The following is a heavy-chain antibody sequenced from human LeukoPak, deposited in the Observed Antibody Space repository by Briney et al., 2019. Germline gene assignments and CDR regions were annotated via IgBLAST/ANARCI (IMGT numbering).Heavy chain of an antibody. CDR3: ARFATYGSGTYAFDY. Sequence: GGSLRLSCAASGFTFSSYSMNWVRQAPGKELEWVSSISTSSSYIYYADSVKGRFTISRDNAKNSLYLQMNSLRAEDTAVYYCARFATYGSGTYAFDYWGQGTLVTVSS. CDR2: ISTSSSYI. J-gene: IGHJ4*02. CDR1: GFTFSSYS. V-gene: IGHV3-21*01. D-gene: IGHD3-10*01.